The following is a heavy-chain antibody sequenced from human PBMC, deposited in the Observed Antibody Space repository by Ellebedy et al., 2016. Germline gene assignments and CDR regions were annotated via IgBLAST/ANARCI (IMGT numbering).Heavy chain of an antibody. J-gene: IGHJ4*02. Sequence: GESLKISCAASGLPLSTLWMTWFRQAPGKGPEWVANIKQDASEKVYVDSVKGRFTISRDNAKNSLYLEMNSLRVEDTALYYCAGGAGWLVDYWGQGILVTVSS. V-gene: IGHV3-7*01. D-gene: IGHD6-19*01. CDR1: GLPLSTLW. CDR3: AGGAGWLVDY. CDR2: IKQDASEK.